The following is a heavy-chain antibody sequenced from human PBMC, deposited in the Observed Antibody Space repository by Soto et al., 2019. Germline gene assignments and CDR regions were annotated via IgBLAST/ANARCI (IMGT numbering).Heavy chain of an antibody. V-gene: IGHV3-7*03. CDR1: GFTFSAYW. J-gene: IGHJ4*02. D-gene: IGHD2-8*01. CDR2: IKNDGSEK. CDR3: ARGSNQDY. Sequence: EVQLVESGGDLVQPGGSLRLSCVASGFTFSAYWMSWVRQAPGKGLEWVATIKNDGSEKYYADAVRGRFTLSRDNTKSSFYLELGGQRAEDTAIYYCARGSNQDYWGQGTLVAVSS.